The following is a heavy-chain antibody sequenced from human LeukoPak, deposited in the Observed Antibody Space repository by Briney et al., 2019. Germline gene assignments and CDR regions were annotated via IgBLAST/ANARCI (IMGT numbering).Heavy chain of an antibody. D-gene: IGHD1-26*01. Sequence: PSETLSLTCTVSGGSISNYYWSWIRQPAGKGLEWIGRIYTSGSTNYNPSLKSRVTISVDKSKNQFSLKLSSVTAADTAVYYCAREIGWELQDGWFDPWGQGTLVTVSS. J-gene: IGHJ5*02. V-gene: IGHV4-4*07. CDR2: IYTSGST. CDR1: GGSISNYY. CDR3: AREIGWELQDGWFDP.